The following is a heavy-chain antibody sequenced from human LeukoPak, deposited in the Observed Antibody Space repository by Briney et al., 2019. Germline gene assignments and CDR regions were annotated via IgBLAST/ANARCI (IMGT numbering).Heavy chain of an antibody. V-gene: IGHV1-8*03. Sequence: GASVKVSCKASGYTFTSYDINWVRQATGQGLEWMGWMNPNSGNTGYAQKFQGRVTITRNTSISTAYMELRSLRSDDTAAYYCALLAYYYYYYMDVWGKGTTVTVSS. D-gene: IGHD2-15*01. J-gene: IGHJ6*03. CDR1: GYTFTSYD. CDR2: MNPNSGNT. CDR3: ALLAYYYYYYMDV.